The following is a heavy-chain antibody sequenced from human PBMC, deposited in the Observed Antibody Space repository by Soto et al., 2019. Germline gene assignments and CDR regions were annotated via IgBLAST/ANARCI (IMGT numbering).Heavy chain of an antibody. D-gene: IGHD3-22*01. CDR1: GGTFGSDA. Sequence: SVKVSCKASGGTFGSDAITWVRQAPGQGLEWVGRIIPIFGTTNYAQNLQGRVTISADKSTLTSYMELHSLTSDDTALYYCARDRTDSGYYTNWLDPWGQGTQVTAPQ. CDR3: ARDRTDSGYYTNWLDP. V-gene: IGHV1-69*06. CDR2: IIPIFGTT. J-gene: IGHJ5*02.